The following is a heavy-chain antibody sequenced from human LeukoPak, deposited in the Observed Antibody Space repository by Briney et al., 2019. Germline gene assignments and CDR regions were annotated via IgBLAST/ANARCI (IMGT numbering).Heavy chain of an antibody. J-gene: IGHJ4*02. CDR2: ISYSGRT. CDR3: ARLRAYYYDSSGYYNFDF. CDR1: GGSTSSSSFY. D-gene: IGHD3-22*01. V-gene: IGHV4-39*01. Sequence: SETLSLTCTVSGGSTSSSSFYWGWIRQPPGKGLECIGRISYSGRTYYNPSLQGRVTISVDTSKNQFSQRLSSVTAADTAVYYCARLRAYYYDSSGYYNFDFWGQGTLVTVSS.